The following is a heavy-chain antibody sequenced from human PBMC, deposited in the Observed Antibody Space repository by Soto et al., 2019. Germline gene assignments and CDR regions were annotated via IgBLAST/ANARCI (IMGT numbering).Heavy chain of an antibody. V-gene: IGHV4-59*01. Sequence: SETLSLTCTVSGGSISSYYWSWIRQPPGKGLEWIGYIYHSGSTYYNPSLKSRVTISVDRSKNQFSLKLSSVTAADTAVYYCASVTRTCISTSCYRYYYGMDVWGQGTTVTVSS. CDR1: GGSISSYY. D-gene: IGHD2-2*02. CDR3: ASVTRTCISTSCYRYYYGMDV. CDR2: IYHSGST. J-gene: IGHJ6*02.